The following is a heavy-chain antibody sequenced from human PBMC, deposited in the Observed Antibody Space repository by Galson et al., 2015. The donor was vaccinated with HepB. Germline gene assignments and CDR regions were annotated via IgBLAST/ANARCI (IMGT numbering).Heavy chain of an antibody. Sequence: SLRLSCAASGFTFSSYAMSWVRQAPGKGLEWVSAISGSGGSTYYADSVKGRFTISRDNSKNTLYLQMNSLRAEDTAVYYCAKGGHMRDRVYDWYFDLWGRGTLVTVSS. CDR1: GFTFSSYA. CDR2: ISGSGGST. V-gene: IGHV3-23*01. D-gene: IGHD2-15*01. J-gene: IGHJ2*01. CDR3: AKGGHMRDRVYDWYFDL.